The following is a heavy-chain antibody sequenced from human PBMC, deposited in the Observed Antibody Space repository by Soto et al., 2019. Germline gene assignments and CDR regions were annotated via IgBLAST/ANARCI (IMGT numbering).Heavy chain of an antibody. D-gene: IGHD6-19*01. CDR3: ARDPAVGSSGWYYFDY. CDR2: IRGSGDTI. Sequence: EVQLVESGGGLVQPGGSLRLSCAASGFTFTSHNMAWVRQAPGKGLEWVSYIRGSGDTIYYADSVRGRFTISRDNAKDSLNLQMNSQGDEDTAVYYCARDPAVGSSGWYYFDYWGQGALVTVSS. J-gene: IGHJ4*02. CDR1: GFTFTSHN. V-gene: IGHV3-48*02.